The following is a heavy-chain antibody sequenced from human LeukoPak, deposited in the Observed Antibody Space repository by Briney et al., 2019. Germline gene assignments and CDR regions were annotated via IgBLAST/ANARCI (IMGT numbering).Heavy chain of an antibody. J-gene: IGHJ4*02. CDR3: ARDLGSYNIGYFDY. D-gene: IGHD1-26*01. CDR1: GGSFSGYY. V-gene: IGHV4-34*01. CDR2: INHSGST. Sequence: SETLSLTCAVYGGSFSGYYWSWIRQPPGKGLEWIGEINHSGSTNYNPSLKSRVTISVDTSKNQFSLKLSSVTAADTAVYYCARDLGSYNIGYFDYWGQGTLVTVSS.